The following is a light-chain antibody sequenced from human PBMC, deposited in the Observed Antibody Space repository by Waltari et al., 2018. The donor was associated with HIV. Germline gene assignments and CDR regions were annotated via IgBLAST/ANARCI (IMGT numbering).Light chain of an antibody. J-gene: IGLJ1*01. Sequence: QSALTQPASVSGSPGQSITISCTGTSSDVGGYHYVSWYQQTPGKAPKLMIYEVSNRPSGVSNRFSGSKSGNTASLTISGLQAEDEANYYCSSYTSSSTLVVFGTGTKVTVL. CDR1: SSDVGGYHY. V-gene: IGLV2-14*01. CDR2: EVS. CDR3: SSYTSSSTLVV.